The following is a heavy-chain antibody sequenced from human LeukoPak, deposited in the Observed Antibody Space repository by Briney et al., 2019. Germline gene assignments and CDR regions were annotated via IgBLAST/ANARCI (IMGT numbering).Heavy chain of an antibody. CDR3: AGSTNYYYYYMDV. J-gene: IGHJ6*03. V-gene: IGHV3-30*03. CDR2: ISYDGSNK. D-gene: IGHD2-2*01. CDR1: GFTFSSYG. Sequence: GGSLRLSCAASGFTFSSYGMHWVRQAPGKGLEWVAVISYDGSNKYYADSVKGRFTISRDNSKNTLYLQMNSLRAEDTAVYYCAGSTNYYYYYMDVWGKGTTVTVS.